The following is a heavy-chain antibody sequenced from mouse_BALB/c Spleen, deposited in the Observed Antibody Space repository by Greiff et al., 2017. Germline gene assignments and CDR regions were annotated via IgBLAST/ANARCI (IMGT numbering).Heavy chain of an antibody. CDR1: GYIFTSYW. CDR3: ARVDDTTVVGNGFAY. D-gene: IGHD1-1*01. J-gene: IGHJ3*01. V-gene: IGHV1S132*01. Sequence: QVQLQQSGAELVRPGASVKLSCKTSGYIFTSYWIHWVKQRSGQGLEWIARIYPGTGSTYYNEKFKGKATLTADKSSSTAYMQLSSLKSEDSAVYFCARVDDTTVVGNGFAYWGQGTLVTVSA. CDR2: IYPGTGST.